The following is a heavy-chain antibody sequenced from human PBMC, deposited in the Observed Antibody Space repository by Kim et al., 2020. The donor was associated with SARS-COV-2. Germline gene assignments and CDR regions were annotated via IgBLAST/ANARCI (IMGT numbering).Heavy chain of an antibody. Sequence: DSVQGRFTISRDKAKNSLYLQMNSLRAEDTAVYYCARDGGYCSGGSCYDYWGQGTLVTVSS. CDR3: ARDGGYCSGGSCYDY. J-gene: IGHJ4*02. V-gene: IGHV3-21*01. D-gene: IGHD2-15*01.